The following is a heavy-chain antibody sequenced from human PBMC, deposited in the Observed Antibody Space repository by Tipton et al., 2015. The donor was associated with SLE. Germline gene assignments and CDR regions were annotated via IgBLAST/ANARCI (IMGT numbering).Heavy chain of an antibody. CDR2: VSISGNT. V-gene: IGHV4-4*07. CDR1: GDSFISYS. J-gene: IGHJ3*01. Sequence: TLSLTCTVSGDSFISYSWGWIRQRAGKGLEWLGRVSISGNTNYNPSLKSRVTMSLDTSKNQLSLELTSVTAADTAVYYCAREALYLSTIPDAFHFWGQGTSVTVSS. CDR3: AREALYLSTIPDAFHF. D-gene: IGHD5-24*01.